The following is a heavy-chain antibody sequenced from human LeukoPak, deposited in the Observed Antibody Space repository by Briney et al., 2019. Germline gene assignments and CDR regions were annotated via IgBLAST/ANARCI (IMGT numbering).Heavy chain of an antibody. J-gene: IGHJ4*02. Sequence: QSGGSLRLSCAASGFTVSSDYMGWVRQAPEKGLEWVPLISSGGSTYYADSLKGRFTISRDNSKNTLYLQMNSLRAEDTAVYYCGRVGDGYNDNYWGQGTLVTVSS. CDR2: ISSGGST. CDR3: GRVGDGYNDNY. D-gene: IGHD5-12*01. CDR1: GFTVSSDY. V-gene: IGHV3-66*01.